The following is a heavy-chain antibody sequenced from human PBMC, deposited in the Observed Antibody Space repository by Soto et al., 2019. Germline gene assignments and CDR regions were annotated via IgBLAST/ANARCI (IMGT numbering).Heavy chain of an antibody. CDR2: IVVGSGNT. CDR1: GFTFTSSA. Sequence: SVKVSCKASGFTFTSSAMQWVRQARGQRLEWIGWIVVGSGNTNYAQKFQERVTITRDMSTSTAYMELSSLRSEDTAVYYCAADSNSSGFPNWFDPRGQRTPVTVSS. J-gene: IGHJ5*02. V-gene: IGHV1-58*02. CDR3: AADSNSSGFPNWFDP. D-gene: IGHD6-19*01.